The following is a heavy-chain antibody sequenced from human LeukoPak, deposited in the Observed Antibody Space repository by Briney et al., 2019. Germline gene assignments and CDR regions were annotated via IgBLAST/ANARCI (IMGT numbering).Heavy chain of an antibody. D-gene: IGHD3-22*01. Sequence: SETLSLTCTVSGGSISSYYWSWIRQPPGKGLEWIGSIYYSGSTYYNPSLKSRVTISVDTSKNQFSLKLSSVTAADTAVYYCARRPYDSSGGDAFDIWGQGTMVTVSS. J-gene: IGHJ3*02. V-gene: IGHV4-59*05. CDR2: IYYSGST. CDR1: GGSISSYY. CDR3: ARRPYDSSGGDAFDI.